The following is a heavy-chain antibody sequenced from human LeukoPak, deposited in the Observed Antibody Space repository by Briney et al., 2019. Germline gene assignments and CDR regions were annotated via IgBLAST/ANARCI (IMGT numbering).Heavy chain of an antibody. CDR1: GGSISSYY. D-gene: IGHD5-12*01. CDR2: IYISGST. J-gene: IGHJ4*02. CDR3: ARGRLIVATGVYYFDY. Sequence: SETLSLTCTVSGGSISSYYWSWIRQPAGKGLEWIGRIYISGSTNYNASLKSRVSMSVDTSKDQFSLKLSSVTAADTAVYYCARGRLIVATGVYYFDYWGQGTLVTVSS. V-gene: IGHV4-4*07.